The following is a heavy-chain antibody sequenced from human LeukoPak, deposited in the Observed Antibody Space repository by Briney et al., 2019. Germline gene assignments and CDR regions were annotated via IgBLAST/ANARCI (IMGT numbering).Heavy chain of an antibody. CDR2: INWNGGST. Sequence: GGSLRLSCAASGFTFDDYGMSWVRQAPGKGLEWVSGINWNGGSTGYADSVKGRFTISRDNAKNSLYLQMNSLRAEDTALYYCARGVNHCGDDCLHYYYMDVWGKGTTVTVSS. CDR1: GFTFDDYG. V-gene: IGHV3-20*04. CDR3: ARGVNHCGDDCLHYYYMDV. D-gene: IGHD2-21*01. J-gene: IGHJ6*03.